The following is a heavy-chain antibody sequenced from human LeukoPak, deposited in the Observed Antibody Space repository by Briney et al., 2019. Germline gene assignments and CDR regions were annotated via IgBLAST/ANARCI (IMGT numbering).Heavy chain of an antibody. V-gene: IGHV3-9*01. CDR1: GFTFDDYA. Sequence: HAGGSLRLSCAASGFTFDDYAMHWVRQAPGKGLEWVSGISWNSGSIGYADSVKGRFTISRDNAKNSLYLQMNSLRAEDTALYYCAKDMGYSGYAGFDYWGQGTLVTVSS. CDR2: ISWNSGSI. D-gene: IGHD5-12*01. CDR3: AKDMGYSGYAGFDY. J-gene: IGHJ4*02.